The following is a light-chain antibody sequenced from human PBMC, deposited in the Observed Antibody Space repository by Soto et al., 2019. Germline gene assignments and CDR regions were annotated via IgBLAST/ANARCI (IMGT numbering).Light chain of an antibody. CDR3: QQYLRSQLT. CDR2: GTS. CDR1: QSIYNNY. V-gene: IGKV3-20*01. J-gene: IGKJ4*01. Sequence: DIVLTQSPGTLSLSPGERATLSCRASQSIYNNYLAWYQQKPGQAPSLLIYGTSIRATGIPDRFSGSGSGTDFTLTISRLEPEDFVVYFCQQYLRSQLTFGGGTKVEIK.